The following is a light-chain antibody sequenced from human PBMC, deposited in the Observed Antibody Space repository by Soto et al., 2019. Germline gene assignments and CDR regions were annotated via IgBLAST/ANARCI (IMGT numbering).Light chain of an antibody. CDR3: QQYYSSPPT. J-gene: IGKJ1*01. CDR2: CAS. V-gene: IGKV4-1*01. Sequence: DIVLTQSPASVAVYLGERGAFNCKSRHNILYSSDNKNYLSWYQQRPGQPPKLLFYCASTRESGVPDRFSGSGSGTHFTLTITSLQAEDVAVYYCQQYYSSPPTCGQGTKGDIK. CDR1: HNILYSSDNKNY.